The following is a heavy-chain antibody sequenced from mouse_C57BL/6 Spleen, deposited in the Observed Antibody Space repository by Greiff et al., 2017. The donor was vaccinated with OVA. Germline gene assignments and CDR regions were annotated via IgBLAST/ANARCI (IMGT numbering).Heavy chain of an antibody. CDR1: GYTFTSYW. CDR3: ARGGTSPFDY. CDR2: IDPSDSYT. D-gene: IGHD3-3*01. Sequence: QVHVKQPGAELVMPGASVKLSCKASGYTFTSYWMHWVKQRPGQGLEWIGEIDPSDSYTNYNQKFKGKSTLTVDKSSSTAYMQLSSLTSEDSAVYYCARGGTSPFDYWGQGTTLTVSS. J-gene: IGHJ2*01. V-gene: IGHV1-69*01.